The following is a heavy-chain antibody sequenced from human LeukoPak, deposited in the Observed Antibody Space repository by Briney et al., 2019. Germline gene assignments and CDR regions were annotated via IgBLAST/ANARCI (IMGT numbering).Heavy chain of an antibody. J-gene: IGHJ5*02. Sequence: ASVTVSCKASGYTFTGYYMHWVRQAPGQGLEWMGWINPRSGDTKYAQNFRGRVTITRDTSISTVYMELRSDDTAVYYCARHSSSGYEAMGFDPWGQGTLVTVSS. D-gene: IGHD6-13*01. CDR3: ARHSSSGYEAMGFDP. V-gene: IGHV1-2*02. CDR1: GYTFTGYY. CDR2: INPRSGDT.